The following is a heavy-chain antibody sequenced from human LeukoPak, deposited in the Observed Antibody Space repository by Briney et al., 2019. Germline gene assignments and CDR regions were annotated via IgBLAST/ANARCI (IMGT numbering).Heavy chain of an antibody. J-gene: IGHJ4*02. Sequence: SSQTLSLTCTVCGASISSGDYYWRWIRQPPGKGLEWIGYIYYSGSTYYNPSLKSRVTISVDTSKNQFSLKLSSVTAADTAVYYCARVTGGFWEFTLDYWGQGTLVTVSS. CDR1: GASISSGDYY. CDR2: IYYSGST. D-gene: IGHD3-10*01. CDR3: ARVTGGFWEFTLDY. V-gene: IGHV4-30-4*01.